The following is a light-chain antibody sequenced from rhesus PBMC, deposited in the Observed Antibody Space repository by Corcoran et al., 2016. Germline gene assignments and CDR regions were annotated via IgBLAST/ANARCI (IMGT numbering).Light chain of an antibody. J-gene: IGKJ4*01. V-gene: IGKV3-35*01. CDR2: DAS. CDR1: QSASSS. CDR3: QQYSDWPPLT. Sequence: EIVLTQSPGTLSLSPGERATLSCRASQSASSSLAWYQQKPGHTPRLLIFDASNRATGIPDRFSGRVSGTDFTLTIRSMEPEDVGVYYCQQYSDWPPLTFGGGTKVELK.